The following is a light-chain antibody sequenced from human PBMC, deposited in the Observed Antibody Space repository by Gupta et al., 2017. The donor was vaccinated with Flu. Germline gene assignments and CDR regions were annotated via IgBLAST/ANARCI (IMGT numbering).Light chain of an antibody. CDR3: QQDYQRPPYS. V-gene: IGKV3-15*01. Sequence: ILLPLSPATLSVSPGESVTLSCRAIQSISTNLGWYQQRPVQTPRLLIYGPSTRAAGVPARFSGSGSGTEFTLTISSLQSEDFAVYYCQQDYQRPPYSFGQGTKLEIK. CDR1: QSISTN. J-gene: IGKJ2*03. CDR2: GPS.